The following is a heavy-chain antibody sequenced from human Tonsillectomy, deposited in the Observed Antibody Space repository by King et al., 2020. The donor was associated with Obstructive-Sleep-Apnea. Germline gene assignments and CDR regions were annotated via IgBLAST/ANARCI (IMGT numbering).Heavy chain of an antibody. CDR1: GFTFSYAW. J-gene: IGHJ4*02. CDR2: IKHKIEGGTA. CDR3: TTALSFGEVLKDC. Sequence: EVQLVESGGGLVKPGGSLRLSCAASGFTFSYAWMSWVRQAPGTGLGWVGRIKHKIEGGTADYAAPVKGRFTISSGDSKNTLYLQMNSLKPEDTAVYYCTTALSFGEVLKDCWGQGTLVTVSS. V-gene: IGHV3-15*01. D-gene: IGHD3-10*01.